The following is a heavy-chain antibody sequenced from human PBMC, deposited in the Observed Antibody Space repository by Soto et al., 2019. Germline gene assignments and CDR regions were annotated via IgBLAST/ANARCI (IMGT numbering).Heavy chain of an antibody. Sequence: GGSLRLSCAASGFTFSSYGMHWVRQAPGKGLEWVAVIWYDGSNKYYADSVKGRFTISRDNSKNTLYLQMNSLRAEDTAVYYCAREGPLEGEPSGHYYMDVWGKGTTVTVSS. CDR2: IWYDGSNK. J-gene: IGHJ6*03. D-gene: IGHD3-16*01. CDR3: AREGPLEGEPSGHYYMDV. V-gene: IGHV3-33*01. CDR1: GFTFSSYG.